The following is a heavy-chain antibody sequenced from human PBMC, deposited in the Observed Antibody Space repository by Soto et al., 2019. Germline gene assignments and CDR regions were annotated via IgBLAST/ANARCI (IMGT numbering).Heavy chain of an antibody. D-gene: IGHD2-15*01. V-gene: IGHV3-21*01. CDR3: ARWVLGYCSGGSCFSVYYSYGMDV. Sequence: EVQLVESGGGLVKPGGSLRLSCAASGFTFSSYSMNWVRQAPGKGLEWVSSISSSSSYIYYADSVKGRFTISRDNAKNSLDLQMNSLRAEDTAVYYCARWVLGYCSGGSCFSVYYSYGMDVWGQGTTVTVSS. CDR1: GFTFSSYS. CDR2: ISSSSSYI. J-gene: IGHJ6*02.